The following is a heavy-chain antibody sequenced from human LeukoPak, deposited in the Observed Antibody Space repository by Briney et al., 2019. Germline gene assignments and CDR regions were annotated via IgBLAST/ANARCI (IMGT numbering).Heavy chain of an antibody. Sequence: GGSLRLSCAASGFTFSNYWMHWVRQAPGKGLVWVSRINSDGINTSYADSVKGRFTISRDNAKNTLNLQMNSLRAEDTAVYYCARSYYYDSSGYFPFGYWGQGTLVTVSS. J-gene: IGHJ4*02. CDR3: ARSYYYDSSGYFPFGY. CDR2: INSDGINT. D-gene: IGHD3-22*01. CDR1: GFTFSNYW. V-gene: IGHV3-74*01.